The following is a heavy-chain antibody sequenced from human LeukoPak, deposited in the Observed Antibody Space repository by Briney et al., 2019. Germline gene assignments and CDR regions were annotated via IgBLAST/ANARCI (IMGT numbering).Heavy chain of an antibody. CDR1: GFIFSDYY. J-gene: IGHJ4*02. Sequence: GGSLRLSCAASGFIFSDYYMNWIRQTPGKGLEWISYISQSGGGVNYADSVAGRFTISRDNAKNSVNLQMNNLRVEDTAVYYCVKTARLADYWGQGTLVTVSS. CDR3: VKTARLADY. V-gene: IGHV3-11*04. D-gene: IGHD6-6*01. CDR2: ISQSGGGV.